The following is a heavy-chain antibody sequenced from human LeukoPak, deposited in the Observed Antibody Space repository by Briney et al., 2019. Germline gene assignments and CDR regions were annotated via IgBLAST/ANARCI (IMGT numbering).Heavy chain of an antibody. J-gene: IGHJ6*03. V-gene: IGHV3-21*01. CDR3: ASLGRGDYMDV. CDR2: ISSSSSYI. CDR1: GFTFSSYS. Sequence: GGSLRLSCAASGFTFSSYSMNWVRQAPGKGLEWVSSISSSSSYIYYADSVKGRFTISRDNAKNPLYLQMNSLRAEDTAVYYCASLGRGDYMDVWGKGTTVTVSS. D-gene: IGHD1-14*01.